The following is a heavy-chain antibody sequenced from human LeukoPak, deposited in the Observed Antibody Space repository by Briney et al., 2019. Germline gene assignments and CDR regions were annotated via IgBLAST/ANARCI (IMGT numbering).Heavy chain of an antibody. J-gene: IGHJ5*02. CDR2: ISWNRASI. V-gene: IGHV3-9*01. CDR3: ARDRCSSTSCYNTPNWFDP. D-gene: IGHD2-2*02. Sequence: GRSLRLSCAASGFTFDDYAMHWVRQAPGKGLEWVSGISWNRASIAYADSVKGRFTLSRDNAKNSVYLQMNSLRSEDTAFYHCARDRCSSTSCYNTPNWFDPWGQGTLVTVSS. CDR1: GFTFDDYA.